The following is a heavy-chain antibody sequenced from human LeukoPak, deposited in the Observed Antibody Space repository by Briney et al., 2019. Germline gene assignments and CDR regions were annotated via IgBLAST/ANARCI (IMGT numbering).Heavy chain of an antibody. V-gene: IGHV4-39*02. CDR3: ARGLEWGDGFDI. D-gene: IGHD1-1*01. J-gene: IGHJ3*02. Sequence: PSETLSLTCTVSGDSISSTNYYWGWIRQPPGKGLEWIGSIYYSGSTFNNPSLKSRVTISVDTSKNHFSLKLTSVTAADTAVYYCARGLEWGDGFDIWGQGTMVTVSP. CDR1: GDSISSTNYY. CDR2: IYYSGST.